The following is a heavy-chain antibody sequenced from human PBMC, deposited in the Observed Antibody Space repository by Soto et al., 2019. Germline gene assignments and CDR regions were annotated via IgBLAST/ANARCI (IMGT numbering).Heavy chain of an antibody. Sequence: EVQLVESGGGLVQPGGSLRLSCTASGFTFSDSWMTWVRQAPGKGLEWVARIKPDESEKKYADSVKGRFSISSDNAKNSMYVQMDSLRGEDTAVYYCVRGGSNYASWGQGTLVTVSS. CDR3: VRGGSNYAS. J-gene: IGHJ5*02. CDR1: GFTFSDSW. CDR2: IKPDESEK. D-gene: IGHD4-4*01. V-gene: IGHV3-7*01.